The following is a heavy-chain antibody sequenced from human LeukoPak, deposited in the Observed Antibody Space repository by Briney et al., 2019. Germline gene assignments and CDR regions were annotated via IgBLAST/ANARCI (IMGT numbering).Heavy chain of an antibody. CDR1: GXSISSYY. J-gene: IGHJ4*02. D-gene: IGHD3-10*01. CDR2: IYDSGST. V-gene: IGHV4-59*12. CDR3: ARMPITMVRGVTYFDY. Sequence: PSETLSLTCTVSGXSISSYYGNWIRQPPGKGLEWIGYIYDSGSTNYNPSLKSRVTISVDRSKNQFSLKLSSVTAADTAVYYCARMPITMVRGVTYFDYWGQGTLVTVSS.